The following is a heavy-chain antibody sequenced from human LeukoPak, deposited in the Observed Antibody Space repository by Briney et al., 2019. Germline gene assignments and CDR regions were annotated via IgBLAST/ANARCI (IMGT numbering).Heavy chain of an antibody. J-gene: IGHJ4*02. CDR3: ARDGNNWNVDY. V-gene: IGHV1-46*01. D-gene: IGHD1-20*01. Sequence: ASVKVSCKAFGYTFTGYYMHWVRQAPGQGLEWMGISNPNSDYTNYAEKFQGRVTMTRDTSTSTVYMELSSLRSEDTAVYYCARDGNNWNVDYWGQGTLVTVSS. CDR1: GYTFTGYY. CDR2: SNPNSDYT.